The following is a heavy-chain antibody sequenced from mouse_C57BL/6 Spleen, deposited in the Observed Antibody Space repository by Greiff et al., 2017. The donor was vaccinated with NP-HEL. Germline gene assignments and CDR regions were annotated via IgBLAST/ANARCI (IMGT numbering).Heavy chain of an antibody. D-gene: IGHD2-5*01. CDR1: GFTFSDYY. CDR3: ARGGKSNHWYFDV. V-gene: IGHV5-16*01. J-gene: IGHJ1*03. CDR2: INYDGSST. Sequence: EVKLVESEGGLVQPGSSMKLSCTASGFTFSDYYMAWVRQVPEKGLEWVANINYDGSSTYYLDSLKSRFIISRDNAKNILYLQMSSLKSEDTATYYCARGGKSNHWYFDVWGTGTTVTVSS.